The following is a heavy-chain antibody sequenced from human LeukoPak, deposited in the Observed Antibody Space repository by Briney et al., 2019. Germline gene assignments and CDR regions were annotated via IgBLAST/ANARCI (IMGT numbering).Heavy chain of an antibody. CDR1: GYTFTGYY. CDR2: INPNSGGT. CDR3: ARGTSSTVVVDNNWFDP. V-gene: IGHV1-2*02. J-gene: IGHJ5*02. Sequence: ASVKVSCKASGYTFTGYYMHWVRQAPGQGLEWMGWINPNSGGTNYAQKFQGRVTMTRDTSISTAYMELSRLRSDDTAVYYCARGTSSTVVVDNNWFDPWGQGTLVTVSS. D-gene: IGHD2-15*01.